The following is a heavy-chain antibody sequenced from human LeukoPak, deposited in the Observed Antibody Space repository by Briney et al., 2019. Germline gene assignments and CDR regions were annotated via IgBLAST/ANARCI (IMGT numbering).Heavy chain of an antibody. V-gene: IGHV4-59*01. Sequence: SETLSLTCTVSGGSISSYYWSWIRQPPGRGLEWIGYIYYSGSTNYNPSLKSRVTISVDTSKNQFSLKLSSVTAADTAVYYCARADYYYYGMDVWGQGTTVTVSS. CDR1: GGSISSYY. J-gene: IGHJ6*02. CDR3: ARADYYYYGMDV. CDR2: IYYSGST.